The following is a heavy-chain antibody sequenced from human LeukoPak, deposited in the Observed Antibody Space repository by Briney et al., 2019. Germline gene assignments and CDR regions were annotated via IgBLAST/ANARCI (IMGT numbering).Heavy chain of an antibody. CDR2: ISTGGDST. D-gene: IGHD6-19*01. J-gene: IGHJ5*02. CDR1: GFTFSDYY. CDR3: ARDGEYSSGWIPYNWFDP. Sequence: GGSLRLSCAASGFTFSDYYMSWIRQAPGKGLEWVSYISTGGDSTYYADSVKGRFTISRDNAKNSLYLQMNGLRPEDTAVYYCARDGEYSSGWIPYNWFDPWGQGALVTVSS. V-gene: IGHV3-11*04.